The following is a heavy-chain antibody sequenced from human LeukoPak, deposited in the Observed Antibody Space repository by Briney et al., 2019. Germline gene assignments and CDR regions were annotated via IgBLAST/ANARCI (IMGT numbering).Heavy chain of an antibody. V-gene: IGHV3-7*01. D-gene: IGHD3-3*01. CDR2: IKQDGSEE. CDR1: GFTFSSYW. CDR3: ARASGGYDFWSGYKGGYYFDY. Sequence: GGSLRLSCAVSGFTFSSYWMSWVRQAPGKGLEWVASIKQDGSEEYYVDSVKGRFTISRDNAKKSLYLQMNSLRAEDTAVYYCARASGGYDFWSGYKGGYYFDYWGRGTLVTVSS. J-gene: IGHJ4*02.